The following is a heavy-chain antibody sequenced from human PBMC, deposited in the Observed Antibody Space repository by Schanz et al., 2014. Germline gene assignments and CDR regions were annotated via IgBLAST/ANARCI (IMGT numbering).Heavy chain of an antibody. Sequence: VQLVDSGGGLVKPGGSLRLSCAVSGFTVSSNYMSWVRQAPGKGLEWVSTVYMSAASTRYADSVKGRFIISRDSSKNTLFLQMNSLRPEDTALYFCARDEGRDGYNLAFDVWGQGTLVTVS. CDR1: GFTVSSNY. D-gene: IGHD5-12*01. CDR2: VYMSAAST. J-gene: IGHJ3*01. CDR3: ARDEGRDGYNLAFDV. V-gene: IGHV3-53*01.